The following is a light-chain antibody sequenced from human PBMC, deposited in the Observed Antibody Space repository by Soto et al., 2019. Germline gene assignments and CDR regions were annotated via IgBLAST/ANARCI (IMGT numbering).Light chain of an antibody. J-gene: IGKJ4*01. CDR1: PSVSSSY. Sequence: EIVLTQSPGTLSLSTGERATLSCRASPSVSSSYLAWYQQKPGQAPRLLIYVASSRATGISDRFSGSGSGTEFTISISRLEPEDFTVYYCQQYDSSLTFGGGTKGEIK. CDR2: VAS. CDR3: QQYDSSLT. V-gene: IGKV3-20*01.